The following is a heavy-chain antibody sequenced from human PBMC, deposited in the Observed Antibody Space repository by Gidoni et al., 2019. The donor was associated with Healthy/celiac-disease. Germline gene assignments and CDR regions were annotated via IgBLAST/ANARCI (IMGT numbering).Heavy chain of an antibody. CDR2: ISGSGGST. V-gene: IGHV3-23*01. CDR1: GFTFSSYA. D-gene: IGHD6-19*01. Sequence: EVQLLESGGGLVQPGGSLRLPCAASGFTFSSYAMNWVRQAPGKGLEWVSAISGSGGSTYYADSVKGRFTISRDNSKNTLYLQMNSLRAEDTAVYYCAKGEQWLVLYFDYWGQGTLVTVSS. J-gene: IGHJ4*02. CDR3: AKGEQWLVLYFDY.